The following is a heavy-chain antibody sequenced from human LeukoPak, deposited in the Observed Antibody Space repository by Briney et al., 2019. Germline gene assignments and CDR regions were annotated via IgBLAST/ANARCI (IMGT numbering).Heavy chain of an antibody. Sequence: TGGSLRLSRAASGFTFSNYAMSWVRQAPGKGLEWVSSVSNTGNTFYADSVKGHFTISRDNSKNTLYLQMSSLRAEDTAIYYCAKERAGYSGYDPFDYWGQGTLVIVSS. CDR2: VSNTGNT. V-gene: IGHV3-23*01. J-gene: IGHJ4*02. CDR3: AKERAGYSGYDPFDY. CDR1: GFTFSNYA. D-gene: IGHD5-12*01.